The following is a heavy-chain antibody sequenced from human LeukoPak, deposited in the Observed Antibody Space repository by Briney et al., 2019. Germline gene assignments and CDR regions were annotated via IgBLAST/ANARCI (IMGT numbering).Heavy chain of an antibody. Sequence: ASVKVSCKASGYTFTSYEINWVRQATGQGLEWMGWMNPNSGNTGYAQKFQGRVTITRNTSISTAYMELSSLRSEDTAVYYCARGYMYYYDSSGYLDYWGQGTLVTVSS. CDR2: MNPNSGNT. CDR1: GYTFTSYE. V-gene: IGHV1-8*03. J-gene: IGHJ4*02. D-gene: IGHD3-22*01. CDR3: ARGYMYYYDSSGYLDY.